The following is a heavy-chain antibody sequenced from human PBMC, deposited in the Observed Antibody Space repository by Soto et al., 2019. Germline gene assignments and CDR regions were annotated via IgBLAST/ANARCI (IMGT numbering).Heavy chain of an antibody. CDR2: INPSGGST. CDR1: GYTFTSYY. Sequence: ASVKVSCKASGYTFTSYYMHWVRQAPGQGLEWMGIINPSGGSTSYAQKFQGRVTMTRDTSTSTVYMELSSLRSEDTAVYYCAREWEPGTGTSYNWFDPWGQGTLVTVPQ. D-gene: IGHD1-7*01. V-gene: IGHV1-46*01. CDR3: AREWEPGTGTSYNWFDP. J-gene: IGHJ5*02.